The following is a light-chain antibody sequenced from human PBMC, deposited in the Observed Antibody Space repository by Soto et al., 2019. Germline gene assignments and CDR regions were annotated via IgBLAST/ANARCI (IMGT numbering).Light chain of an antibody. CDR2: WAS. CDR1: QTLLFSSHNKTF. Sequence: DIVMTQSPDSLAVSLGERATIYCKSSQTLLFSSHNKTFLAWYQQKPGQPPKLLVHWASTRESGVPDRFSGSGSETDFTLTISSLQAEDVAVYYCQQYYSTPSFGGGTKVEIK. V-gene: IGKV4-1*01. CDR3: QQYYSTPS. J-gene: IGKJ4*01.